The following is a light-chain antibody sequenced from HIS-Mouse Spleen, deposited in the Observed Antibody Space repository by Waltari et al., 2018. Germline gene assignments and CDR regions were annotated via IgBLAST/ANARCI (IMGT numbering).Light chain of an antibody. CDR3: QQRSNWPT. CDR2: DAS. CDR1: QSVSSY. J-gene: IGKJ4*01. Sequence: VLTQSPATLSLSPGERATLSCRASQSVSSYLAWYQQNPGQAPRLLIYDASNRATGIPARFSGSGSGTDFTLTISSLEPEDFAVYYCQQRSNWPTFGGGTKVEIK. V-gene: IGKV3-11*01.